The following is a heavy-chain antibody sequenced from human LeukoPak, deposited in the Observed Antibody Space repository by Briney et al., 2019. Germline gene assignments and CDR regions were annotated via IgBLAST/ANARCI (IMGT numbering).Heavy chain of an antibody. CDR1: GFTLSGSA. Sequence: GGSLRLSCAASGFTLSGSAMHWVRQASGKGLEWVGRIRSKANSYATAYAASVKGRFTISRDDSKNTAYLQMNSLKTEDTAVYYCTSRRPAAGYYMDVWGKGTTVTISS. D-gene: IGHD6-13*01. CDR3: TSRRPAAGYYMDV. V-gene: IGHV3-73*01. J-gene: IGHJ6*03. CDR2: IRSKANSYAT.